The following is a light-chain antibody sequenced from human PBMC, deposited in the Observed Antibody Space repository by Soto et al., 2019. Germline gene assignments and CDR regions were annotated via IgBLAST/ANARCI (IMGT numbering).Light chain of an antibody. Sequence: DIQMTQSPSSLSASVGDRVTITCRASQSISSYLNWYQQKPGKAPKILIYAASSLQSGVPSRLSGSGSGTYFTLTISSLQPEDFATYYCQQSYSTPPTFGQGTKLEIK. CDR2: AAS. CDR3: QQSYSTPPT. V-gene: IGKV1-39*01. CDR1: QSISSY. J-gene: IGKJ2*01.